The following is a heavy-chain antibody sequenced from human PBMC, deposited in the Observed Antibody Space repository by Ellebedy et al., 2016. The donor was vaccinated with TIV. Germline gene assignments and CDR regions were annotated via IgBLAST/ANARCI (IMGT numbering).Heavy chain of an antibody. CDR1: GYSFTSYW. CDR2: IYPGDSDT. Sequence: KVSCKGSGYSFTSYWIGWVRQMPGKGLEWMGIIYPGDSDTRYSTSFQGQVTISADKSISTAYLQWSSLKASDTAMYYCATTGTSTPRWDYGMDVWGQGTTVTVSS. J-gene: IGHJ6*02. CDR3: ATTGTSTPRWDYGMDV. D-gene: IGHD1-1*01. V-gene: IGHV5-51*01.